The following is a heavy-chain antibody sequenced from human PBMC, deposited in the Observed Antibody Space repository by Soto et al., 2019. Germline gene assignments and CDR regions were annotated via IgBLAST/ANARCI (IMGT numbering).Heavy chain of an antibody. Sequence: QVQLVQSGAEVKKPGASVKVSCKSSGYTFTNYGISWVRQAPGQGLEWMGWISAYNGNTNNAQKFQGRVTMTTDTSTSTAYMELRSLISDDTAVDYCARPYSVTLRGAFDIWGQGTMVTVSS. CDR2: ISAYNGNT. J-gene: IGHJ3*02. D-gene: IGHD1-26*01. CDR1: GYTFTNYG. CDR3: ARPYSVTLRGAFDI. V-gene: IGHV1-18*01.